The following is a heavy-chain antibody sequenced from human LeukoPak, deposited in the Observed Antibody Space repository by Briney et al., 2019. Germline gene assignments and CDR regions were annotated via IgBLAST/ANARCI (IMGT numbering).Heavy chain of an antibody. D-gene: IGHD2-2*02. V-gene: IGHV3-11*04. CDR1: GFTFGEYY. Sequence: AGRSLRLSCAAAGFTFGEYYTSCVRPPPGGGTGWDAYISSSGSPIYYADPVKGRFTISRDNAKNSLYLQMNSLRAEDTAVYYCVRAVPAALLGAFDIWGQGTMVTVSS. CDR2: ISSSGSPI. CDR3: VRAVPAALLGAFDI. J-gene: IGHJ3*02.